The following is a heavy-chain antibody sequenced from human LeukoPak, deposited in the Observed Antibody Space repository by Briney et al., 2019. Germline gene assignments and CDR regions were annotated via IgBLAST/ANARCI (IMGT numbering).Heavy chain of an antibody. J-gene: IGHJ4*02. CDR2: INGDGSTT. CDR3: ARRGPEIVATIDY. Sequence: GGTLRLSCAVSGFTFSSYWMHWVRQAPGKGLVWVSRINGDGSTTAYADSVKGRFTISRDNAKNTLYLQMNSLRAEDTAVYYCARRGPEIVATIDYWGQGTLVTVSS. CDR1: GFTFSSYW. D-gene: IGHD5-12*01. V-gene: IGHV3-74*01.